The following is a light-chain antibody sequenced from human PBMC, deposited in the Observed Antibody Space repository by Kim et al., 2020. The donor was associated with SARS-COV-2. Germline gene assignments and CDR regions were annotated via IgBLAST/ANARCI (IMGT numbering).Light chain of an antibody. Sequence: SSELTQDPVVSVALGQTVRITCQGDSLRTYFASWYQRKPGQAPVLVIYGKDNRPSGIPDRFSDSSSGDSASLTITGAQAEDEADYYCNSRDSSDNPVVFGGGTQLTVL. CDR3: NSRDSSDNPVV. V-gene: IGLV3-19*01. CDR2: GKD. J-gene: IGLJ2*01. CDR1: SLRTYF.